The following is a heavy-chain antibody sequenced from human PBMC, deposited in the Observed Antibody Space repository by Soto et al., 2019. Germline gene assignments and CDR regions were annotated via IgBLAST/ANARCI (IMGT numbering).Heavy chain of an antibody. Sequence: EGTLRLSCAASGFTFRNYAMNWVGQAPGKGREWVSAISGGGDSTYYADSVKGLFTVSRDNSKNTLYLLMNSLRAEDTAVYYCAKAPSNLVVVNGWCDPWGQGTLVTVSS. J-gene: IGHJ5*02. D-gene: IGHD2-21*01. CDR3: AKAPSNLVVVNGWCDP. CDR2: ISGGGDST. V-gene: IGHV3-23*01. CDR1: GFTFRNYA.